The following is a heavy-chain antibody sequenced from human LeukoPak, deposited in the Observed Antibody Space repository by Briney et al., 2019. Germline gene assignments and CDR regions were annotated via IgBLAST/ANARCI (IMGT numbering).Heavy chain of an antibody. J-gene: IGHJ4*02. CDR3: TRDPRRLDY. Sequence: GGSLRLSCAASGFTFDDYAMHWVRQAPGKGLEWVSGISWNSGSIGYADSVRGRFTISRDNAKNSLYLQMNSLRAEDTAVYYCTRDPRRLDYWGQGTLVSVSS. V-gene: IGHV3-9*01. CDR2: ISWNSGSI. CDR1: GFTFDDYA.